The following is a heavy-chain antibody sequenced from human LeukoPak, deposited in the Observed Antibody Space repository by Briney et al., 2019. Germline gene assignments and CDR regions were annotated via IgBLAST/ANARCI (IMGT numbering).Heavy chain of an antibody. J-gene: IGHJ3*02. CDR2: ISGSGGST. V-gene: IGHV3-23*01. CDR1: GFTFSSYA. Sequence: GGSLRLSCAASGFTFSSYAMSWVRQAPGKGLQWVSAISGSGGSTYYADSVKGRFTISRDNSKNTLYLQMNSLRAEDTAVYYCAKVYSSSWYPDAFDIWGQGTMVTVSS. CDR3: AKVYSSSWYPDAFDI. D-gene: IGHD6-13*01.